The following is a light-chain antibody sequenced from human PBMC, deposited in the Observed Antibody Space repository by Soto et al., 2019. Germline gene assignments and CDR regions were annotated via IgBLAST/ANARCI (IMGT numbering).Light chain of an antibody. CDR2: DVN. CDR1: SSDVGAYNY. V-gene: IGLV2-14*01. J-gene: IGLJ2*01. Sequence: QSVLTQPASVSGSPGQSITISCTGTSSDVGAYNYVSWYQQHPGKAPKLMIYDVNNRPSGVSDRISGYYSGNTASLNISGLQAEDEAHYYCSSFTSSTTLVVFGGGTKVTVL. CDR3: SSFTSSTTLVV.